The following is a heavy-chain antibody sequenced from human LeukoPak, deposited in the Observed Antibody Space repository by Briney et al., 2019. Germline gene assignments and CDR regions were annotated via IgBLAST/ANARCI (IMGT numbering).Heavy chain of an antibody. Sequence: SETLSLTCAVYGGSFSGYYWSWIRQPPGKGLEWIGEINHSGSTNYNPSLQSRVTISVDTSKNQFSLKLSSVTAADTAVYYCARGITTQDYWGQGTLVTVSS. CDR2: INHSGST. J-gene: IGHJ4*02. V-gene: IGHV4-34*01. CDR3: ARGITTQDY. D-gene: IGHD3-22*01. CDR1: GGSFSGYY.